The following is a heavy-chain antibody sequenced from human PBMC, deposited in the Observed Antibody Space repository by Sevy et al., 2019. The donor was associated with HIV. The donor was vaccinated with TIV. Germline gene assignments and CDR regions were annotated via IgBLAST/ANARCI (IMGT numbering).Heavy chain of an antibody. CDR3: AREAYYYDSSGYDLYYYYYYGMDV. V-gene: IGHV1-2*02. Sequence: ASVKVSCKASGYTFTGYYMHWVRQAPGQGLEWMGWINPNSGGTNYAQKFQGRVTMTRDTSIGTAYMELSRLRSDDTSVYYCAREAYYYDSSGYDLYYYYYYGMDVWGQGTTVTVSS. CDR1: GYTFTGYY. CDR2: INPNSGGT. J-gene: IGHJ6*02. D-gene: IGHD3-22*01.